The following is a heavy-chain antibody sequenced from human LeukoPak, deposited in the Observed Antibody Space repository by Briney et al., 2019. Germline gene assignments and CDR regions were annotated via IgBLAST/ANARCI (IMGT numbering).Heavy chain of an antibody. V-gene: IGHV3-49*03. CDR2: IRSKAYGGTT. J-gene: IGHJ4*02. CDR1: GFTFGDYA. CDR3: TRDRVGATFDY. Sequence: GGSLRLSCTASGFTFGDYAMGWFRQAPGKGLEWVGFIRSKAYGGTTEYAASVKGRFTISRDDSKSIAHLQMNSLKTEDTAVYYCTRDRVGATFDYWGQGTLVTVSS. D-gene: IGHD1-26*01.